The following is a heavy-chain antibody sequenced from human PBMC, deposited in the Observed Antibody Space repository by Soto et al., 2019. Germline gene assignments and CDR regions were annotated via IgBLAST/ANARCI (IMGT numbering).Heavy chain of an antibody. CDR3: ARGYSYDYYAMDV. V-gene: IGHV1-69*06. J-gene: IGHJ6*02. Sequence: GASVKVSCKASGGTFSSYAISWVRQAPGQGLEWMGGIIPIFGTANYAQKFQGRVTITADKSTSTAYMELSSLRAEDTAVYYCARGYSYDYYAMDVWGQGTTVTVSS. CDR1: GGTFSSYA. D-gene: IGHD5-18*01. CDR2: IIPIFGTA.